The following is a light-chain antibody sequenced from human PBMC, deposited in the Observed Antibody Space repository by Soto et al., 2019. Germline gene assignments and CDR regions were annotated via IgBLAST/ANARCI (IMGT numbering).Light chain of an antibody. CDR1: QTISSW. CDR3: QQYNSYSEA. CDR2: KAS. Sequence: DIQMTQSPSTLSGSVGDRVTITCRAMQTISSWLAWYQQKPGKAPKLLIYKASTLKSGVPSRFSGSGSGTEFTLTISSLQPDDFETYYCQQYNSYSEAFGQGTTVELK. V-gene: IGKV1-5*03. J-gene: IGKJ1*01.